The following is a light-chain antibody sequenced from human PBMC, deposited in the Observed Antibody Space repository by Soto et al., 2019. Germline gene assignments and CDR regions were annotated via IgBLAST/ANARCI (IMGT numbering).Light chain of an antibody. CDR2: AAS. CDR1: QGVSSY. J-gene: IGKJ3*01. V-gene: IGKV1-8*01. CDR3: QQYSTYPFT. Sequence: ATRMTQSPSSFSASTGARVNITCRADQGVSSYLAWYQQQQGSTPKLLIYAASTLQSGVPSTFSGSGSGTDFTLTISCLQSEDVATYFWQQYSTYPFTFGPGTKVDVK.